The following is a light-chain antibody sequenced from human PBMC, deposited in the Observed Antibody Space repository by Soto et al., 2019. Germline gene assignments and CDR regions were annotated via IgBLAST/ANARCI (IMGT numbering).Light chain of an antibody. Sequence: MTQSPATLSVSPGERATLSCRASQFIGSNLAWYQQKHGEAPRLLMYDASSRATGIPARFSGSGSGTEFTLTISSLQSEGFAIYYCQQYNNWPPLTFGGGTKVEIK. CDR3: QQYNNWPPLT. CDR2: DAS. CDR1: QFIGSN. V-gene: IGKV3-15*01. J-gene: IGKJ4*01.